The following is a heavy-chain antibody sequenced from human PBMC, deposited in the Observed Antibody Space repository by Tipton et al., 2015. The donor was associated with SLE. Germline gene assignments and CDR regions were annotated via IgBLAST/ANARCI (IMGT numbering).Heavy chain of an antibody. CDR3: AREGVCIGGVCYDS. J-gene: IGHJ4*02. CDR2: ISSIGGT. D-gene: IGHD2-8*02. Sequence: TLSLTCTVSGGPVSSYYWSWIRQPPGQGLEWIGYISSIGGTSYNPSLKSRLTISRDTSKNQVSLILRSVTVADTAVYYCAREGVCIGGVCYDSWGQGTLVTVSS. CDR1: GGPVSSYY. V-gene: IGHV4-4*08.